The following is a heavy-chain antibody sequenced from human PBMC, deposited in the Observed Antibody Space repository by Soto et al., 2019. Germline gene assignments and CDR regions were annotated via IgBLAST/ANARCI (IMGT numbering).Heavy chain of an antibody. CDR1: GDSFSTFT. J-gene: IGHJ4*02. CDR3: ATTRDLTSWGAFDY. Sequence: QVQLVQSGAEVKRPGSSVRVSCKASGDSFSTFTLTWMRQAPGQGLERMGGIVPIFQTANYARKFQGRLTITADESTTTAYMELSSLLSEDTAMYFCATTRDLTSWGAFDYWGQGTLVTVS. CDR2: IVPIFQTA. V-gene: IGHV1-69*01. D-gene: IGHD3-16*01.